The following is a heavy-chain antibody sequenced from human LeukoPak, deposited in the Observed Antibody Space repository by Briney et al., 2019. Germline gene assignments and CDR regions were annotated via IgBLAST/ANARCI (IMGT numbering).Heavy chain of an antibody. J-gene: IGHJ4*02. CDR1: GFTFSDHY. Sequence: GGSLRLSCAAPGFTFSDHYVDWVRQAPGKGLEWVGRSRNKPNSYTTLYAASVKGRFTISRDDSKNSVYLQMSSLKMEDTAVYYCARDLLMTTVDYWGQGTLVTVSS. CDR3: ARDLLMTTVDY. V-gene: IGHV3-72*01. CDR2: SRNKPNSYTT. D-gene: IGHD4-17*01.